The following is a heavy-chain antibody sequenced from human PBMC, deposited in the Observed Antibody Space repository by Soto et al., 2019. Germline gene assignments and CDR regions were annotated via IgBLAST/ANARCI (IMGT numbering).Heavy chain of an antibody. Sequence: SETLSLTCTVSGGSISSGDYYWSWIRQPPGKGLEWIGYIYYSGSTYYNPSLKSRVTISVDTSKNQFSLKLSSVTAADTAVYYCARGRPFDRGNWFAPWGQGTLGTVSS. CDR1: GGSISSGDYY. CDR2: IYYSGST. CDR3: ARGRPFDRGNWFAP. J-gene: IGHJ5*02. V-gene: IGHV4-30-4*01. D-gene: IGHD3-22*01.